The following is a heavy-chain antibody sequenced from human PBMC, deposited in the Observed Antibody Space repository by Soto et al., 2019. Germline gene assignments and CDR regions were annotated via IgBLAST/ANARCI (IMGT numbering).Heavy chain of an antibody. CDR2: ISWNSGSI. CDR1: GFTFDDYA. CDR3: ARGSWNDKYYFDY. J-gene: IGHJ4*02. Sequence: EVQLVESGGGLVQPGRSLRLSCAASGFTFDDYAMHWVRQAPGKGLEWVSGISWNSGSIGYADSVKGRFTISRDNANNSLYLQMNSLRAEDTALYYCARGSWNDKYYFDYWGQGTLVTVSS. V-gene: IGHV3-9*01. D-gene: IGHD1-1*01.